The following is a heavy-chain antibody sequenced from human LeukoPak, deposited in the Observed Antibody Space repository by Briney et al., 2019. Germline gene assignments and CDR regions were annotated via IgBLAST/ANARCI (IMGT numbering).Heavy chain of an antibody. V-gene: IGHV3-7*01. D-gene: IGHD6-19*01. CDR2: IKQDGSEK. CDR3: ARDGWYRSGWYSGFFDL. CDR1: GFTFSSYW. J-gene: IGHJ2*01. Sequence: PGGSLRLSCAASGFTFSSYWMSWVRQAPGKGLEWVANIKQDGSEKYYVDSVKGRFTISRDNAKNSLYLQMNSLRAEDTAVYYCARDGWYRSGWYSGFFDLWGRGTLVTVSS.